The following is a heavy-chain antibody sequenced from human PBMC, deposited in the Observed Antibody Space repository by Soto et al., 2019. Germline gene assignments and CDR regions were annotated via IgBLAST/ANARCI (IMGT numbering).Heavy chain of an antibody. CDR3: ATDLIGGWLHPPSFDY. D-gene: IGHD5-12*01. Sequence: XSVKVSCKVSGYPLTELSMHWVRQAPGKGLEWMGGFDPEDGETIYAQKFQGRVTMTEDTSTDTAYMELSSLRSEDTAVYYCATDLIGGWLHPPSFDYWGQGTLVTVSS. CDR2: FDPEDGET. V-gene: IGHV1-24*01. CDR1: GYPLTELS. J-gene: IGHJ4*02.